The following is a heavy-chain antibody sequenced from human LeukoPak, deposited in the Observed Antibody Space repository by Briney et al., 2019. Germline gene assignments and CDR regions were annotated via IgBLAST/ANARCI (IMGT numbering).Heavy chain of an antibody. J-gene: IGHJ5*02. CDR2: VKPKSGDT. V-gene: IGHV1-8*03. CDR1: GDTFTSYG. CDR3: PRDGRGSRSSWFVP. D-gene: IGHD3-10*01. Sequence: ASVKGSCKASGDTFTSYGSKWVRQATGEGLEWRGWVKPKSGDTGYSQKFQGGVFITRDTSINTAYMELSGLGSDDTAVYSCPRDGRGSRSSWFVPWGQGTLVIVPS.